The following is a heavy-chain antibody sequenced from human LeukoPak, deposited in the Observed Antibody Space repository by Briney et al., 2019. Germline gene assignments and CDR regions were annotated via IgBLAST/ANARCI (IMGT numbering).Heavy chain of an antibody. CDR2: IYYSGST. CDR1: GGSISTYY. D-gene: IGHD5-18*01. V-gene: IGHV4-59*01. CDR3: ARKVVGYSYDYFDY. J-gene: IGHJ4*02. Sequence: PSEALSLTCTVSGGSISTYYWSWIRQPPGKGLEWIGYIYYSGSTNYNPSLKSRVTISVDTSKNQSSLKLSSVTAADTAVYYCARKVVGYSYDYFDYWGQGTLVTVSS.